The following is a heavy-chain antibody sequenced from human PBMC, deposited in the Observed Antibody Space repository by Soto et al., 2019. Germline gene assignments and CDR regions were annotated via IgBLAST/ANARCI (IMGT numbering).Heavy chain of an antibody. J-gene: IGHJ4*02. CDR2: IYHTGST. CDR3: ARATGTLRSRNCDY. Sequence: QVQLQESGPKLVKPSQTLSLTSSVSGGSISTVGHYWTWIRQPPGKGLEWIGSIYHTGSTYYSKSLRSRLTMSVDTSKSQFSLRLSSVTAADTAVYYCARATGTLRSRNCDYWGQGSLVTVSS. D-gene: IGHD1-1*01. CDR1: GGSISTVGHY. V-gene: IGHV4-31*03.